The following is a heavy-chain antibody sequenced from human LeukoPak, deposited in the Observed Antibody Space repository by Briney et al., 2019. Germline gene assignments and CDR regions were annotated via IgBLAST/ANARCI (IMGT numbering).Heavy chain of an antibody. CDR2: INHSGST. CDR1: GESFSGYY. D-gene: IGHD2-2*01. J-gene: IGHJ6*03. V-gene: IGHV4-34*01. Sequence: SETLSLTCAVYGESFSGYYWSWIRQPPGKGLEWIGEINHSGSTNYNPSLKGRVTISVDTSKNQFSLKLSSVTAADTAVYYCARLTCSSTSCYYYYYMDVWGKGTTVTISS. CDR3: ARLTCSSTSCYYYYYMDV.